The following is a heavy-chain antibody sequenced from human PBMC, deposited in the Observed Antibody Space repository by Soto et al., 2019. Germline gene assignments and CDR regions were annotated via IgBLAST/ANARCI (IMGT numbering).Heavy chain of an antibody. V-gene: IGHV3-23*01. CDR1: GFTFSTYA. D-gene: IGHD5-12*01. Sequence: GGSLRLSCAASGFTFSTYAMSWVRQAPGKGLEWVSAISGSGGSTYYADSVKGRFTISRDNSKNTLYLQMNSLRAEDTAVYYCPKDPRLALPVATVFDYWGKGSLVTVS. CDR3: PKDPRLALPVATVFDY. J-gene: IGHJ4*02. CDR2: ISGSGGST.